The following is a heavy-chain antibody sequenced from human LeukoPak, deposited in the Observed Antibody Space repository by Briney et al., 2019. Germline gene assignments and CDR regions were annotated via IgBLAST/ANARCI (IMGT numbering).Heavy chain of an antibody. CDR1: GGSISSYY. J-gene: IGHJ4*02. CDR2: IYYSGST. D-gene: IGHD1-26*01. Sequence: PETLSPTCTVSGGSISSYYWSWIRQPPGKGLEWIGYIYYSGSTNYNPSLKSRVTISVDTSKNQFSLKLSSVTAADTAVYYCARETRVGATPFDYWGQGTLVTVSP. CDR3: ARETRVGATPFDY. V-gene: IGHV4-59*01.